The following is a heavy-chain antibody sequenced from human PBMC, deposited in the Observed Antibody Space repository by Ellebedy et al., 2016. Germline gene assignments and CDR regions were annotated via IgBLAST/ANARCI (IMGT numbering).Heavy chain of an antibody. CDR1: GFTFSAYA. Sequence: GESLKISCAASGFTFSAYALTWVRQAPGKGLEWVSVISGGGGSTNYADSVKGRFTISRDNSKNRLYLQMNSLRAEDTAVYYCAKDRDTSGYYRFGYWGQGTLVTVSS. CDR3: AKDRDTSGYYRFGY. CDR2: ISGGGGST. J-gene: IGHJ4*02. V-gene: IGHV3-23*01. D-gene: IGHD3-22*01.